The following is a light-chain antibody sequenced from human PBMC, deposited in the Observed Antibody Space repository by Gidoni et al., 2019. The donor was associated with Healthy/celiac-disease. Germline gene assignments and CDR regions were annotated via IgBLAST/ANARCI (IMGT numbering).Light chain of an antibody. CDR2: DAS. CDR3: QQYNRYPYT. Sequence: DIQMTKSPSTLSASVGASVTITCRASQSISSWLAWYQQKPGKAPKLLIYDASSLESGVPSRFSGSGSGTEFTLTISSLQPDDFATYYCQQYNRYPYTFXQXTKLEIK. J-gene: IGKJ2*01. V-gene: IGKV1-5*01. CDR1: QSISSW.